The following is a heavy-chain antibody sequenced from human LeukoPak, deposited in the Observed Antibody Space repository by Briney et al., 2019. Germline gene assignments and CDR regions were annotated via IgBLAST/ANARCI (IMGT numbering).Heavy chain of an antibody. V-gene: IGHV3-23*01. CDR3: ARGSGSYGRDVEY. J-gene: IGHJ4*02. D-gene: IGHD3-10*01. CDR2: ISGSGDST. CDR1: GFTLRSYV. Sequence: GGSLRLSCVASGFTLRSYVMNWVRQTPGKGLEWVSSISGSGDSTFYADSVKGRFSISRDNSKNTLYLQMNSLRAEDTAVYYCARGSGSYGRDVEYWGQGTLVTVSS.